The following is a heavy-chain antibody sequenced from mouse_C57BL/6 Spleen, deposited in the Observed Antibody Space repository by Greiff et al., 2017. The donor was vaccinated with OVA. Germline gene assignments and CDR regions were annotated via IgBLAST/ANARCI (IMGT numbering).Heavy chain of an antibody. D-gene: IGHD2-1*01. CDR3: ARSAGNSYAMDY. V-gene: IGHV1-18*01. J-gene: IGHJ4*01. CDR2: INPNNGGT. CDR1: GYTFTDYN. Sequence: VQLKQSGPELVKPGASVKIPCKASGYTFTDYNMDWVKQSHGKSLEWIGDINPNNGGTIYNQKFKGKATLTVDKSSSTAYMELRSLTSEDTAVYYCARSAGNSYAMDYWGQGTSVTVSS.